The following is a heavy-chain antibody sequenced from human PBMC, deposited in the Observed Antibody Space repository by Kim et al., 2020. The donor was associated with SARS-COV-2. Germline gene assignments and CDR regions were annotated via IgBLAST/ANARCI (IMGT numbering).Heavy chain of an antibody. D-gene: IGHD2-2*01. CDR2: IYYSGST. CDR3: ARFCSSTSCRWFDP. Sequence: SETLSLTCTVSGGSISSGGYYWSWIRQYPGKGLEWIGYIYYSGSTYYNPSLRSRVSIAVDTSKNQFSLKLNSVTAADTAVYYCARFCSSTSCRWFDPWGQGTQVTVSS. V-gene: IGHV4-31*03. CDR1: GGSISSGGYY. J-gene: IGHJ5*02.